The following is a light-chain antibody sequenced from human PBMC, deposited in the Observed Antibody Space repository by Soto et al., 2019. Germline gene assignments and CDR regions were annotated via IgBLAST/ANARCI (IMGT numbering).Light chain of an antibody. CDR2: GAS. CDR3: QQYNHWPPLT. CDR1: QSVGRN. J-gene: IGKJ4*01. V-gene: IGKV3-15*01. Sequence: EIVMTQSPATLSVSPGERATLSCRASQSVGRNLAWYQQKPGQAPRLLIYGASTRATGIPARFSGSGSGTEFPLPISSLQSEDFAIYSCQQYNHWPPLTFGGGTKVEIK.